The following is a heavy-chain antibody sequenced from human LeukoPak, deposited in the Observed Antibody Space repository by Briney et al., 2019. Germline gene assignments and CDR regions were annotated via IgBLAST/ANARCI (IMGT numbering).Heavy chain of an antibody. Sequence: SETLSLTCTVSGGSISSYYWSWIRQPPGKGLEWIGYIYYSGSTNYNPSLKSRVTISVDTSKNQFSLKLSSVTAADTAVYYCARALPPYWGQGTLVTVSS. J-gene: IGHJ4*02. CDR1: GGSISSYY. CDR2: IYYSGST. V-gene: IGHV4-59*01. CDR3: ARALPPY.